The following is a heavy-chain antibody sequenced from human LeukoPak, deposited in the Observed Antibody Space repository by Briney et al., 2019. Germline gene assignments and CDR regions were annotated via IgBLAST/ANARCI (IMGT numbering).Heavy chain of an antibody. CDR2: IYTSGST. V-gene: IGHV4-4*09. CDR3: ARHHAKYYYDSGGPSWFDP. J-gene: IGHJ5*02. CDR1: VGSISIYY. D-gene: IGHD3-22*01. Sequence: SETLSLTCTVSVGSISIYYWSGIREPPGGGLEWIGYIYTSGSTTYYASSMRRGTISAGTYKNHFSLKLSSGPAADTVVYYCARHHAKYYYDSGGPSWFDPWGQGTLVTVSS.